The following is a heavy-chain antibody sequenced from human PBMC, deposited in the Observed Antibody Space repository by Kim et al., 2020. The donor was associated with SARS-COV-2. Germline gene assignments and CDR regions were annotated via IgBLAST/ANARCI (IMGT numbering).Heavy chain of an antibody. CDR2: ISSSGSTI. CDR3: ARGYCSGGRCYSTLHYYYYYGMDV. Sequence: GGSLRLSCAASGFTFSSYEMNWVRQAPGKGLEWVSYISSSGSTIYYANSVKGRFTISRDNAQNSLYLHMNSLRAEDTAVYYCARGYCSGGRCYSTLHYYYYYGMDVWGQGTTVTVYS. D-gene: IGHD2-15*01. V-gene: IGHV3-48*03. CDR1: GFTFSSYE. J-gene: IGHJ6*01.